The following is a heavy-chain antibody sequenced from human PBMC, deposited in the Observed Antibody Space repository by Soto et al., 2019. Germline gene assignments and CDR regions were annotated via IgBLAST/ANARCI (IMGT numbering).Heavy chain of an antibody. V-gene: IGHV4-59*01. CDR1: GGSISSYY. J-gene: IGHJ4*02. D-gene: IGHD3-16*01. CDR2: IYYSGSA. CDR3: ARDYEAGSLDY. Sequence: SETLSLTCTVSGGSISSYYWSWIRQPPGKGLEWIGYIYYSGSANYNPSLKSRVTISVDTSKNQFSLKLSSVTAADTAVYYCARDYEAGSLDYWGQGTLVTVS.